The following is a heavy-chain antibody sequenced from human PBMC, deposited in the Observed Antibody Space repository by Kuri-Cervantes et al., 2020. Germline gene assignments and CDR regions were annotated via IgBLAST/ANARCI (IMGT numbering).Heavy chain of an antibody. CDR3: ARDRDPYYYDSSGYYDY. CDR1: GFTFSSYW. V-gene: IGHV3-7*01. Sequence: GESLKISCAASGFTFSSYWMSWVRQAPGKGLEWVANIKQDGSEKYYVDSVKGRFTISRDNAKNSLYLQMNSLRAEDTAVYYCARDRDPYYYDSSGYYDYWGQGTLVTVSS. J-gene: IGHJ4*02. D-gene: IGHD3-22*01. CDR2: IKQDGSEK.